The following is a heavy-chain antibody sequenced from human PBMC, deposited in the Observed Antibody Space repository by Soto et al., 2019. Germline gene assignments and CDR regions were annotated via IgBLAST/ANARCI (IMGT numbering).Heavy chain of an antibody. D-gene: IGHD2-8*01. CDR1: GVLVSNNY. Sequence: GGSLRLSCAASGVLVSNNYMSWVRQAPGKGLEWVSVFYSGDRTYYADSVKGRFSISRDNSTNMVYLQMNSLSPEDTAVYYCASNLEVYSSHYYYYGMDVWGQGTTVTVSS. V-gene: IGHV3-53*01. J-gene: IGHJ6*02. CDR3: ASNLEVYSSHYYYYGMDV. CDR2: FYSGDRT.